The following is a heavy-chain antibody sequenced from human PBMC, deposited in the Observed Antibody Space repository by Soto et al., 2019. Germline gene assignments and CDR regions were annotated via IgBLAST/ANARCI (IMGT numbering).Heavy chain of an antibody. CDR1: GGSINNGDYY. J-gene: IGHJ5*02. Sequence: SETLSLTCSVSGGSINNGDYYWSWIRQPPEKGLEWIGYIYYSGSTNYNPSLKSRVTISVDTSKNQFSLKLSSVTAADTAVYYCARALWGPAGHINWFYPWGQGTLVTVSS. D-gene: IGHD2-2*01. CDR3: ARALWGPAGHINWFYP. CDR2: IYYSGST. V-gene: IGHV4-61*08.